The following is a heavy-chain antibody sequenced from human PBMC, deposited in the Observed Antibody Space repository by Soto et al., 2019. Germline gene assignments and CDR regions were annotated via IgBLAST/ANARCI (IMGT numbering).Heavy chain of an antibody. V-gene: IGHV5-51*01. CDR2: IYPGDSDT. J-gene: IGHJ5*02. Sequence: PGESLKISCKGSGYSFTSYWIGWVRQMPGKGLEWMGIIYPGDSDTRYSPSFQGQVTISADKSISTAYLQWSSLKASDTAMYYCARHPGGYSYHPDWFDPWGQGTLVTVSS. CDR3: ARHPGGYSYHPDWFDP. CDR1: GYSFTSYW. D-gene: IGHD5-18*01.